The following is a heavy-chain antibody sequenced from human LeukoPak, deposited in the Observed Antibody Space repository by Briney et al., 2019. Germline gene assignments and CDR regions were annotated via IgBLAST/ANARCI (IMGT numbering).Heavy chain of an antibody. CDR1: GYTFTSYY. Sequence: ASVKVSCKASGYTFTSYYMHWVRQAPGQGLEWMGIIDPSGGSTSYAQKFQGRVTMTRDMSTSTDYMELSSLRSEDTAVYYCARDNSVEGTAWWFDPWGQGTLVTVSS. V-gene: IGHV1-46*01. J-gene: IGHJ5*02. D-gene: IGHD2-8*02. CDR2: IDPSGGST. CDR3: ARDNSVEGTAWWFDP.